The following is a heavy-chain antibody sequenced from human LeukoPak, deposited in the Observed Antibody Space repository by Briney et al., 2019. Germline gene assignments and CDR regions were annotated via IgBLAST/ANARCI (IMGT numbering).Heavy chain of an antibody. V-gene: IGHV1-46*01. CDR1: GYTFTSYY. CDR3: AREGYSYDDAFDI. D-gene: IGHD5-18*01. CDR2: INPSGGST. Sequence: VASVTVSCKASGYTFTSYYMHWARQAPGQGLEWMGIINPSGGSTSYAQKFQGRVTMTRDTSTSTVYMELSSLRSEDTAVYYCAREGYSYDDAFDIWGQGTMVTVSS. J-gene: IGHJ3*02.